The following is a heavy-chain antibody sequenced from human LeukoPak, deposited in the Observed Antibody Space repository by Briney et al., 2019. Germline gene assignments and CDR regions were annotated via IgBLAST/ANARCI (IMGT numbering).Heavy chain of an antibody. V-gene: IGHV4-34*01. CDR1: GGSFSGYY. Sequence: ESSETLSLTCAVYGGSFSGYYWSWIRQPPGKGLEWIGEINHSGSTYYNPSLKSRVTISVDTSKNQFSLKLTSVTPADTAVYYCAKTAKYYYGSETYYFFEYWGQGTLVTVSS. CDR2: INHSGST. J-gene: IGHJ4*02. CDR3: AKTAKYYYGSETYYFFEY. D-gene: IGHD3-10*01.